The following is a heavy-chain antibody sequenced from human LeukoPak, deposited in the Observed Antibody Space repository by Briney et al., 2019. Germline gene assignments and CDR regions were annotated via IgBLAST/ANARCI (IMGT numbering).Heavy chain of an antibody. CDR1: GFRLDDYN. D-gene: IGHD2-15*01. J-gene: IGHJ4*02. CDR3: AKFSRAADSY. CDR2: ISTHSSTI. Sequence: GGSLRLSCAASGFRLDDYNMIWARQAPRKGLEWVSYISTHSSTIYYANSVKGRFTISRDNAKNSLYLQMDSLRAEDTAVYYCAKFSRAADSYWGQGTLVTVSS. V-gene: IGHV3-48*04.